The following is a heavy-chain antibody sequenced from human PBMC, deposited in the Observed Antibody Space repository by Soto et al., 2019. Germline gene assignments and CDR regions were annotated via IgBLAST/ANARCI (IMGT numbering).Heavy chain of an antibody. CDR3: AREDYDILTGSKIPDY. V-gene: IGHV3-48*01. CDR2: ISSSSRTI. CDR1: GFTFSSYS. D-gene: IGHD3-9*01. Sequence: EVQLVESGGGLVQPGGSLRLSCAASGFTFSSYSMNWVRQAPGKGLEWVSYISSSSRTIYYADSVKGRFTISRDNAKNSLYLQMNSLRAEDTAVYYCAREDYDILTGSKIPDYWGQGTLVTVSS. J-gene: IGHJ4*02.